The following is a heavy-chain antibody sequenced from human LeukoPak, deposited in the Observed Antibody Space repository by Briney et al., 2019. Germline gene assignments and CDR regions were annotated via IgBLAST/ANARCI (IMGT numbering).Heavy chain of an antibody. V-gene: IGHV4-31*03. CDR2: IYYSGSI. Sequence: SETLSLTCTVSGGSISRGGYYWSWIRQHPGKGLEYIGYIYYSGSIYYNPSLKSRVTISLDPFKNQFSLKLSSVTAADTAVYCCARDRGYSYGCDAFDIWGQGTMVTVSS. J-gene: IGHJ3*02. CDR1: GGSISRGGYY. CDR3: ARDRGYSYGCDAFDI. D-gene: IGHD5-18*01.